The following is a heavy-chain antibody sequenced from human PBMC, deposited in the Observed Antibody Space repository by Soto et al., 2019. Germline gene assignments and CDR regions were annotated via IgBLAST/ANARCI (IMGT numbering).Heavy chain of an antibody. J-gene: IGHJ4*02. CDR1: GGSFKSGSYS. CDR2: VYHTGRT. D-gene: IGHD3-3*01. Sequence: SETLSLTCTVSGGSFKSGSYSWSWIRQPPGKGLEWIGYVYHTGRTSYNPSLKSRVPISMDTSKNRFSLNLDSVTAADTAVYFCARDFAYFDSWGQGTLVTVSS. CDR3: ARDFAYFDS. V-gene: IGHV4-61*01.